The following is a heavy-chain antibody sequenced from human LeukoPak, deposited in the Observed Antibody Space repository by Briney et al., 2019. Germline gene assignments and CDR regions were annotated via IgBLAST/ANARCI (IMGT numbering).Heavy chain of an antibody. Sequence: GGSLRLSCAASGLTFSSYTMSWVRQAPGRGLEWVSYITSSSTTIYYADSVKGRFTISRDNAKNSLYLQLNNLRDEDTAVYYCARVLPGAPWVFDYWGQGTLVTVSS. CDR2: ITSSSTTI. D-gene: IGHD3-10*01. CDR3: ARVLPGAPWVFDY. J-gene: IGHJ4*02. V-gene: IGHV3-48*02. CDR1: GLTFSSYT.